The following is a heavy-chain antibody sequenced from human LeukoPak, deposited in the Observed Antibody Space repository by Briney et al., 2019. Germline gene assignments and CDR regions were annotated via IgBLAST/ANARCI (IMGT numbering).Heavy chain of an antibody. D-gene: IGHD6-13*01. CDR1: GGSFSGYY. Sequence: SETLSLTCAVYGGSFSGYYWSWIRQPPGKGLEWIGEINHSGSTNYNPSLKSRVTISVDTSKSQFSLKLSSVTAADTAVYYCARVRSSSWYGGDYWGQGTLVTVSS. CDR3: ARVRSSSWYGGDY. CDR2: INHSGST. V-gene: IGHV4-34*01. J-gene: IGHJ4*02.